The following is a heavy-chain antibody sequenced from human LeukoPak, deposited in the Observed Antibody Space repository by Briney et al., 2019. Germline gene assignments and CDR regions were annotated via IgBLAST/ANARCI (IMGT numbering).Heavy chain of an antibody. Sequence: PGGSLRLSCAASGFTLRSYAMSWVRQAPGKGLEWVSGISGSGGTTYYADSVKGRFTISRDNSKNTLYLQMNSLRAEDTAVYYCPKDGDYDFWSGHNWFDPWGQGTLVTVSS. D-gene: IGHD3-3*01. V-gene: IGHV3-23*01. CDR2: ISGSGGTT. CDR1: GFTLRSYA. CDR3: PKDGDYDFWSGHNWFDP. J-gene: IGHJ5*02.